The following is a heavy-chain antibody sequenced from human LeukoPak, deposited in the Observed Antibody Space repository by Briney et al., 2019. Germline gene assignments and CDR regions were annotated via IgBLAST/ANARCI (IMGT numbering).Heavy chain of an antibody. Sequence: GASVKVSCKASGYTFTSYYMHWVRQAPGQGLEWMGIINPSGDSTSCAQKFQGRVTMTRDTSTSTVYMELNSLRSEDTAVYYCASPGRWLQSPLDYWGQGTLVTVSS. D-gene: IGHD5-24*01. CDR3: ASPGRWLQSPLDY. CDR2: INPSGDST. CDR1: GYTFTSYY. J-gene: IGHJ4*02. V-gene: IGHV1-46*01.